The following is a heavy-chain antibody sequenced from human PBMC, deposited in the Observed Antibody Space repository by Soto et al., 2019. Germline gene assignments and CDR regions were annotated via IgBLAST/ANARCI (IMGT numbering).Heavy chain of an antibody. CDR1: GFSLRTRGMC. V-gene: IGHV2-70*01. CDR2: IGWEHNK. D-gene: IGHD2-15*01. Sequence: SGLPLVDPTQTLTLTCTFSGFSLRTRGMCVSWIRQPPGKALEWLALIGWEHNKYYSTTLKTRLTISKDTSKNPVVLTMTTVDPVDTATYYWARIISGSQGGGMDDWGQGT. CDR3: ARIISGSQGGGMDD. J-gene: IGHJ6*02.